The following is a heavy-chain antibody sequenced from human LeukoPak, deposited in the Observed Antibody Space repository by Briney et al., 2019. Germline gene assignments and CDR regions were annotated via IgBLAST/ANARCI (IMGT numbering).Heavy chain of an antibody. CDR2: ISAYNGNT. V-gene: IGHV1-18*01. CDR1: GYTFTSYG. D-gene: IGHD3-3*01. J-gene: IGHJ4*02. CDR3: ARGAAYYDFWSGYPHSGYDPQSPFDY. Sequence: ASVKVSCKASGYTFTSYGISWVRQAPGQGLEWMEWISAYNGNTNYAQKLQGRVTMTTDTSTSTAYMELRSLRSDDTAVYYCARGAAYYDFWSGYPHSGYDPQSPFDYWGQGTLVTVSS.